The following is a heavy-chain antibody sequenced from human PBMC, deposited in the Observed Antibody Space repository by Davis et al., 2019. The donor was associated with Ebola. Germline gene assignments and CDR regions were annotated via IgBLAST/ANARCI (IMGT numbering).Heavy chain of an antibody. CDR3: ARYRYRWSAWFFDL. CDR2: STESEADI. CDR1: GLDISSSV. J-gene: IGHJ2*01. D-gene: IGHD5-12*01. Sequence: PGGSLRLSCAASGLDISSSVLYWVRQAPGKGLEWVSASTESEADITYADSVKGRFTVSRDNSMNTVYLQCNSLRVEDTAVYYYARYRYRWSAWFFDLWGRGTLVTVSS. V-gene: IGHV3-23*01.